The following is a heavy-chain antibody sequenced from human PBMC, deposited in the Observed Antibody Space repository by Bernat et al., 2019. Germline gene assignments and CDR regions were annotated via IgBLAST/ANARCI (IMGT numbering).Heavy chain of an antibody. CDR1: GFTFSDYY. D-gene: IGHD1-14*01. CDR2: ISSSSSYT. J-gene: IGHJ6*03. V-gene: IGHV3-11*05. Sequence: QVQLVESGGGLVKPGGSLRLSCAASGFTFSDYYMSWIRQSPGNGLYWVSYISSSSSYTNYADSVKGRFTISIDNAKNSLYLQMNSLRAEDTAVYYCARGTSTRAPYMDVWGKGTTVTVSS. CDR3: ARGTSTRAPYMDV.